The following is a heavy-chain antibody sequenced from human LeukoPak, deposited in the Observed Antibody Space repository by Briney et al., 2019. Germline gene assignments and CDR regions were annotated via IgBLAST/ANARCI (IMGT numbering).Heavy chain of an antibody. CDR2: ISWSSGSI. J-gene: IGHJ4*02. V-gene: IGHV3-9*01. Sequence: GGSLRLSCAASGFTFDDYAMHWVRQAPGKGLEWVSGISWSSGSIGYADSVKGRFTISRDNAKNSLYLQMNSLRAEDTALYYCAKDALWFGESYYFDYWGQGTLVTVSS. D-gene: IGHD3-10*01. CDR1: GFTFDDYA. CDR3: AKDALWFGESYYFDY.